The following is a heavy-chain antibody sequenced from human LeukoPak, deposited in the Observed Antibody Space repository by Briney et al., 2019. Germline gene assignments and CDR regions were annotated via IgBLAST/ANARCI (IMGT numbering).Heavy chain of an antibody. CDR1: GGPLSSYY. J-gene: IGHJ4*02. D-gene: IGHD6-19*01. V-gene: IGHV4-59*01. CDR2: IYYSGST. Sequence: SETLSLTCTVSGGPLSSYYWSWIRQPPGKGLEWIGYIYYSGSTNYNPSLKSRVTISVDTSKNQFSLKLSSVTAADTAVYYCARVGSSGWYNYFDYWGQGTLVTVSS. CDR3: ARVGSSGWYNYFDY.